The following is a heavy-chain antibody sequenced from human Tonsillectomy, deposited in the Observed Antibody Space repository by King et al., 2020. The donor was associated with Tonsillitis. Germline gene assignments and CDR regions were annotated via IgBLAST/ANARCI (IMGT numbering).Heavy chain of an antibody. J-gene: IGHJ4*02. V-gene: IGHV1-46*03. D-gene: IGHD4-17*01. CDR3: ARTTYGDYVPTPPDY. Sequence: QLVQSGAEVKKPGASVKVSCKASGYTFTSYYMHWVRQAPGQGLEWMGIINPSGGSTSYAQKFQGSVTMTRDTSTSTVYMELSSLRSEDTAVYYCARTTYGDYVPTPPDYWGQGTLVTVSS. CDR1: GYTFTSYY. CDR2: INPSGGST.